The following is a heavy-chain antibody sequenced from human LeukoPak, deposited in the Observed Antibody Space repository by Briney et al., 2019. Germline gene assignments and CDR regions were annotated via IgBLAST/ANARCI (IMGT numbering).Heavy chain of an antibody. CDR3: TSGGYGDYTLLLRGFDY. D-gene: IGHD4-17*01. Sequence: GGSLRLSCAASGFTFSGSAMHWVRQATGKGLEWVGRIRSKANSYATAYAASVKGRCTISRDDSKNTAYLQMNSLKTEDTAVYYCTSGGYGDYTLLLRGFDYWGQGTLVTVSS. V-gene: IGHV3-73*01. CDR2: IRSKANSYAT. CDR1: GFTFSGSA. J-gene: IGHJ4*02.